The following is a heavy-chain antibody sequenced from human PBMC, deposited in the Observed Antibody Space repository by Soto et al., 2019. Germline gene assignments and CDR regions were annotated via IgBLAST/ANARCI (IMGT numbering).Heavy chain of an antibody. D-gene: IGHD3-3*01. V-gene: IGHV3-11*01. Sequence: QVQLVESGGGLVKPGGSLRLSCFTSGFTFKDYYMGWIRQAPGKGLEWISYISSSGDAIYYADSVKGRFTTSRDNTKNSLMMEMNSLSVDDSAVYYCARGSRQRFLEWLLFDYWGQGALVTVS. CDR2: ISSSGDAI. CDR1: GFTFKDYY. J-gene: IGHJ4*02. CDR3: ARGSRQRFLEWLLFDY.